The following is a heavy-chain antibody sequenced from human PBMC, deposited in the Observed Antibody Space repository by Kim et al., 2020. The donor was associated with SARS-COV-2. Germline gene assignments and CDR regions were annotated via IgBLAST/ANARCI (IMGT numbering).Heavy chain of an antibody. CDR3: ARGGVRFLEWPDRYYYGMAI. D-gene: IGHD3-3*01. J-gene: IGHJ6*02. CDR1: GFTFSSYD. V-gene: IGHV3-13*04. CDR2: IGTAGDT. Sequence: GGSLRLSCAASGFTFSSYDMHWVRQATGKGLEWVSGIGTAGDTYYPGSVKGRFTISRENAKNSLYLQMKRLRAGDTAVYYCARGGVRFLEWPDRYYYGMAIWGLGTTVTVSS.